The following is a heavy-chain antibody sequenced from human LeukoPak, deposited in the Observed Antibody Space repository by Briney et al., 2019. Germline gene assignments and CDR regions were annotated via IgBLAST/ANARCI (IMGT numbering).Heavy chain of an antibody. Sequence: PSETLSLTCNVSGGSISSYYWSWIRQPPGKGLEWIGYIYHSGSTMYNPSLKSRVTISIDTSKNQFSLKLSSVTAADTAVYHCAGGGRYYFDYWGQGTLVTVSS. D-gene: IGHD3-16*01. V-gene: IGHV4-59*08. CDR3: AGGGRYYFDY. CDR1: GGSISSYY. J-gene: IGHJ4*02. CDR2: IYHSGST.